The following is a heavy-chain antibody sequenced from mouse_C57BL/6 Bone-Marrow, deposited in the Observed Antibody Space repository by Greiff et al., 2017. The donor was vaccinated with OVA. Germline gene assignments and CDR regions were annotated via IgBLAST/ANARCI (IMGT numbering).Heavy chain of an antibody. Sequence: VHLVESGPELVKPGASVKISCKASGYAFSSSWMNWVKQRPGKGLEWIGRIYPGDGDTNYNGKFKGKATLTADKSSSTAYMQLSSLTSEDSAVYFCARRGYYGSSTRYFDVWGTGTTVTVSS. CDR2: IYPGDGDT. V-gene: IGHV1-82*01. D-gene: IGHD1-1*01. J-gene: IGHJ1*03. CDR1: GYAFSSSW. CDR3: ARRGYYGSSTRYFDV.